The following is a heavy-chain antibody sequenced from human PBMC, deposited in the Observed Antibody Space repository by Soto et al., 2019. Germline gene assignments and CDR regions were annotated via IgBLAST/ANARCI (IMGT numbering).Heavy chain of an antibody. CDR1: GFMFSRYA. CDR2: MSFEGSNI. J-gene: IGHJ4*02. Sequence: GSLRLSCAASGFMFSRYAMHWVRQAPGKGLEWVALMSFEGSNIRYADSVKGRFTISRDNSKNTLFLQMNSLRTGDTALYFCARDSYYDDSDYYPPFYDWGQGTLVTVSS. V-gene: IGHV3-30-3*01. D-gene: IGHD3-10*01. CDR3: ARDSYYDDSDYYPPFYD.